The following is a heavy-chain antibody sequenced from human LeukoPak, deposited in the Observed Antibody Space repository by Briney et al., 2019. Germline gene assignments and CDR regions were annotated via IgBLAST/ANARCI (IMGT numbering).Heavy chain of an antibody. Sequence: GASVKVSCEAFGYSFTRYAMHWVRQAPGQRLEWMGWINAGSGNTKYSQKFQGRVTITRDTSASTVYMELSSLRSEDTAVYYCARGEIVITFGSSRPGDAFNIWGQGTMVTVSS. D-gene: IGHD3-16*01. CDR2: INAGSGNT. V-gene: IGHV1-3*01. CDR3: ARGEIVITFGSSRPGDAFNI. CDR1: GYSFTRYA. J-gene: IGHJ3*02.